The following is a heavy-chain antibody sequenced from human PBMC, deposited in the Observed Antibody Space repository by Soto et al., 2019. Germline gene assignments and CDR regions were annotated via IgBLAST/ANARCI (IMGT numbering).Heavy chain of an antibody. Sequence: TVSGGSISSGDYYWSWIRQPPGKGLEWIGYIYYSGSTYYNPSLKSRVTISVDTSKNQFSLKLSSVTAADTAVYYCARDMSGYDYFSLDYWGQGTLVTVSS. V-gene: IGHV4-30-4*01. J-gene: IGHJ4*02. D-gene: IGHD5-12*01. CDR1: GGSISSGDYY. CDR3: ARDMSGYDYFSLDY. CDR2: IYYSGST.